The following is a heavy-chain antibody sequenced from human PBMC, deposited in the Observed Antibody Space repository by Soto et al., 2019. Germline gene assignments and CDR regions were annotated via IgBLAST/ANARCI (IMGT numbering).Heavy chain of an antibody. Sequence: QVQLQESGPGLVKPSQTLSLTCTVSGDSISSNNNYWSWIRQPPGEGLEWIGFISYSGTTSYSPCLKSRVAISLDASKNQFSLSLSSVTAADTAVYYCARGRGYSYGLDPWGQGTLVTVSS. CDR2: ISYSGTT. D-gene: IGHD5-18*01. V-gene: IGHV4-30-4*01. J-gene: IGHJ5*02. CDR3: ARGRGYSYGLDP. CDR1: GDSISSNNNY.